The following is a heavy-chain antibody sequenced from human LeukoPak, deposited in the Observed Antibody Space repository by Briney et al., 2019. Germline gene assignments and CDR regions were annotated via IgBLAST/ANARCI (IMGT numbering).Heavy chain of an antibody. J-gene: IGHJ4*02. V-gene: IGHV3-30*02. Sequence: GGSLRLSCAASGFIFSSYGMHWVRQAPGQGLEWVAFIRYDGSNKYADSVKGRFTISRDNSKNTLYLQMNSLRAEDTAVYYCARDEDYGDTMIDYWGQGTLVTVSS. CDR1: GFIFSSYG. D-gene: IGHD4-17*01. CDR2: IRYDGSNK. CDR3: ARDEDYGDTMIDY.